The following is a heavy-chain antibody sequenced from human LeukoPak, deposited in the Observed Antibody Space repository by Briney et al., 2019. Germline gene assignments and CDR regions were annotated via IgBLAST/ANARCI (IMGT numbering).Heavy chain of an antibody. CDR2: IYPSGGST. CDR3: ARRSITVADPFDY. CDR1: GYTFTSCY. D-gene: IGHD6-19*01. Sequence: GASVKVSCKASGYTFTSCYIHWVRQAPGQGLEWMGIIYPSGGSTSYAQKFQGRVTMTRDTSTSTVYMELSSLRSEDTAVYYCARRSITVADPFDYWGQGTLVTVSS. J-gene: IGHJ4*02. V-gene: IGHV1-46*01.